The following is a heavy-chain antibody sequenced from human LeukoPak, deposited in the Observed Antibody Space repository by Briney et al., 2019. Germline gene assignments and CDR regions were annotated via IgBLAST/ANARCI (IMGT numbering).Heavy chain of an antibody. CDR2: INIEGTII. D-gene: IGHD7-27*01. CDR1: GFTFSSYA. Sequence: GGSLRLSCAASGFTFSSYAMSWVRQAPGEGLVWVARINIEGTIISYADSVKGRFTISRDNAKNTLYLQMNSLRVEDTAVYYCVRALGDAWGQGTLVTVSS. J-gene: IGHJ5*02. CDR3: VRALGDA. V-gene: IGHV3-74*01.